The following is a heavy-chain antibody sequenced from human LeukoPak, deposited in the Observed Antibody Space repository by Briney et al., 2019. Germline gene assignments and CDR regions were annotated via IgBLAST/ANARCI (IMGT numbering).Heavy chain of an antibody. Sequence: ASVKVSCKASGGTFSSYAISWVRQAPGQGLEWMGIINPSGGSTSYAQKFQGRVTMTRDMSTSTAYMELSSLRSEDTAVYYCARAEYSSTVDFDYWGQGTLVTVSS. V-gene: IGHV1-46*01. CDR3: ARAEYSSTVDFDY. D-gene: IGHD6-6*01. CDR2: INPSGGST. J-gene: IGHJ4*02. CDR1: GGTFSSYA.